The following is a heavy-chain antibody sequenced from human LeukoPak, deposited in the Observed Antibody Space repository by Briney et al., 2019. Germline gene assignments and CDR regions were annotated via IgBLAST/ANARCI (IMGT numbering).Heavy chain of an antibody. CDR2: IYYSGST. CDR3: ARAYYYDSSGYYSGWFDP. Sequence: SETLSLTCTVSGGSISSYYWSWIRQPPGKGLEWIGYIYYSGSTNYNPSLKSRVTVSVDTSKNQFSLKLSSVTAADTAVYYCARAYYYDSSGYYSGWFDPWGQGTLVTVSS. CDR1: GGSISSYY. V-gene: IGHV4-59*01. J-gene: IGHJ5*02. D-gene: IGHD3-22*01.